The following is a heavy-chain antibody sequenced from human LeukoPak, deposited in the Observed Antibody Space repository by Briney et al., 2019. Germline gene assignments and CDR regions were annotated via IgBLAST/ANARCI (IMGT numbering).Heavy chain of an antibody. CDR3: ARDWSPNWFDP. J-gene: IGHJ5*02. Sequence: PGGSLRLSCVASGFIFSDYYMSWIRQAPGKGLEWISYISASSGYTKYADSVKGRFTISRDNAKNSLYLEMNSLRAEDTAVHYCARDWSPNWFDPWGQGTLVTVSS. CDR1: GFIFSDYY. V-gene: IGHV3-11*06. CDR2: ISASSGYT.